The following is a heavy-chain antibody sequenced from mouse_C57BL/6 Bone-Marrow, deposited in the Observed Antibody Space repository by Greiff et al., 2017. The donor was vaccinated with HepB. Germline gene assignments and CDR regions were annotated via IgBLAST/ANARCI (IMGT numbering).Heavy chain of an antibody. CDR3: TREATVVAKGFAY. V-gene: IGHV1-15*01. Sequence: VQLVESGAELVRPGASVTLSCKASGYTFTDYEMHWVKQTPVHGLEWIGAIDPETGGTAYNQKFKGKAILTADKSSSTAYMELRSLTSEDSAVYYCTREATVVAKGFAYWGQGTLVTVSA. CDR1: GYTFTDYE. CDR2: IDPETGGT. D-gene: IGHD1-1*01. J-gene: IGHJ3*01.